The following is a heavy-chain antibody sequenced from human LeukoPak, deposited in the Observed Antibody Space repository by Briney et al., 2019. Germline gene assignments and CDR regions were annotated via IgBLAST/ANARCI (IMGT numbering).Heavy chain of an antibody. Sequence: SETLSLTCTVSGGFISSSSYYWGWIRQPPGKGLEWIGTIYYSGSSYYNPSLKSRVTISVDTSKNQFSLKLSSVTAADTAVYYCAGHSYYYDTSGYRSRGGFDYWGQGTLVTVSS. CDR3: AGHSYYYDTSGYRSRGGFDY. CDR2: IYYSGSS. J-gene: IGHJ4*02. V-gene: IGHV4-39*01. D-gene: IGHD3-22*01. CDR1: GGFISSSSYY.